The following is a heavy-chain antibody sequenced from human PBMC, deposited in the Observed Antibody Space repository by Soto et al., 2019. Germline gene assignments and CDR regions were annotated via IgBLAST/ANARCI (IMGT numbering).Heavy chain of an antibody. CDR1: GFTFGDYA. CDR3: TRAVSLATGWIVCYLFDY. CDR2: IRSRAYXXXX. V-gene: IGHV3-49*03. J-gene: IGHJ4*02. Sequence: GGSLRLSCTTSGFTFGDYAMGWFRQAPEKGLEXVAFIRSRAYXXXXXXXXSVKGRFTISRDDSEAITYLQMNSLKTEDTAVYFCTRAVSLATGWIVCYLFDYWGQGALVTVSS. D-gene: IGHD3-22*01.